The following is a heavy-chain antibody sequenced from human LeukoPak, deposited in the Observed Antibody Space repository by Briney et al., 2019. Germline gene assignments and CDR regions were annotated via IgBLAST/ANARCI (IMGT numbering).Heavy chain of an antibody. J-gene: IGHJ5*02. V-gene: IGHV3-23*01. D-gene: IGHD3-10*01. CDR1: GFTFSSYA. CDR2: ISGSGGST. CDR3: AKESRGYYGSRSLNWFDP. Sequence: PGGSLRLSCAASGFTFSSYAMSWVRQAPGKGLEWVSAISGSGGSTYYADSVKGRFTISRDNSKNTLYLQMNSLRAEDTAVYYCAKESRGYYGSRSLNWFDPWGQGTLVTVSS.